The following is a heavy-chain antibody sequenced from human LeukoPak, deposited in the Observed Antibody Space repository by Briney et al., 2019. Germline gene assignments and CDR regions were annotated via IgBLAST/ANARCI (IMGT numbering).Heavy chain of an antibody. V-gene: IGHV3-23*01. CDR3: AKDFGGYYYDSSGYDGAFDI. CDR2: ISGSGGST. D-gene: IGHD3-22*01. J-gene: IGHJ3*02. CDR1: GFTFSSYA. Sequence: PGGSLRLSCAASGFTFSSYAMSWVRQAPGKGLEWVSAISGSGGSTYYADSVKGRFTISRDNSKNTLYLQMNSLRAEDTAVYYCAKDFGGYYYDSSGYDGAFDIWGQGTMVTVSS.